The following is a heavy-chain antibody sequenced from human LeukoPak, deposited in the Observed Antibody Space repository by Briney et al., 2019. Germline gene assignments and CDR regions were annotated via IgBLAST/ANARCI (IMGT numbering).Heavy chain of an antibody. CDR3: VRVPGSYYVDFDY. CDR1: GFTFASHV. V-gene: IGHV3-23*01. CDR2: ISGSGGNT. J-gene: IGHJ4*02. D-gene: IGHD3-10*01. Sequence: QSGGSLRLSCAPSGFTFASHVMSWVRQAPGKGLEWVSAISGSGGNTYHADSVKGRFTISRDNSKNTLYLQMNSLRADDTAVYYCVRVPGSYYVDFDYWGQGTLVTVSS.